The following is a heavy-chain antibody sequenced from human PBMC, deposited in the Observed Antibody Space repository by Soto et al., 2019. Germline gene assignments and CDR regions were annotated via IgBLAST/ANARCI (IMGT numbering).Heavy chain of an antibody. J-gene: IGHJ4*02. CDR2: IKQDGSEK. D-gene: IGHD3-22*01. CDR3: AKDPTPGYSSGYGPFDY. Sequence: QPGGSLRLSCEVSGFTFTTYWMAWVRQAPGKGLEWVANIKQDGSEKYYVDSVKGRFTISRDNTKNSLYLHMNSLRAEDTAVYYCAKDPTPGYSSGYGPFDYWGQGTLVTVSS. V-gene: IGHV3-7*03. CDR1: GFTFTTYW.